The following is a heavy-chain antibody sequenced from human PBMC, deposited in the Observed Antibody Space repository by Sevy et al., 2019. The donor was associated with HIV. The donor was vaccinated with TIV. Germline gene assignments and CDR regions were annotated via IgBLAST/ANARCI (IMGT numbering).Heavy chain of an antibody. CDR1: GFTFSSYA. J-gene: IGHJ6*02. V-gene: IGHV3-23*01. Sequence: GGSLRLSCAASGFTFSSYAMSWVRQAPGKGLEWVSAISGSGGSTYYADSVKGRFTISRDNSKNTLYLQMNSLRAEDTAVYYCAKDLSSHITIFGVETTHYYYYYGMDVWGQGTTVTVSS. CDR2: ISGSGGST. D-gene: IGHD3-3*01. CDR3: AKDLSSHITIFGVETTHYYYYYGMDV.